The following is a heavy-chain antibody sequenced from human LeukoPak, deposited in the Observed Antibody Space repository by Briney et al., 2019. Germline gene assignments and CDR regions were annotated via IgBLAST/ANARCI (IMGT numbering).Heavy chain of an antibody. CDR1: GGSIGTYY. V-gene: IGHV4-59*08. D-gene: IGHD3-16*02. Sequence: SETLSLTCTVSGGSIGTYYWSWIRQSPGKGLEWIGYIYVAGTRYNPYLQSRVTISVDRSRNQFFLKMSSVTAADTAVYYCARHIGGGIEDMDVWGKGTKVIVSS. CDR3: ARHIGGGIEDMDV. J-gene: IGHJ6*03. CDR2: IYVAGT.